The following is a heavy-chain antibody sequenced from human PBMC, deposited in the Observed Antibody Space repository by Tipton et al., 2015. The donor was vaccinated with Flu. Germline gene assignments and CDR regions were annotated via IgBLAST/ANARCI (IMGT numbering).Heavy chain of an antibody. V-gene: IGHV4-39*01. CDR3: ARPDSLGYYDS. J-gene: IGHJ4*02. CDR1: GGSMSISSYY. Sequence: TLSLTCTVSGGSMSISSYYWGWVRQSPEKGLQWIGSIYYTGTTYYNPSLKSRVTISGDKAKNQFFLSLRSVTAADTAVYFCARPDSLGYYDSWGLGILVTVSS. CDR2: IYYTGTT. D-gene: IGHD5-18*01.